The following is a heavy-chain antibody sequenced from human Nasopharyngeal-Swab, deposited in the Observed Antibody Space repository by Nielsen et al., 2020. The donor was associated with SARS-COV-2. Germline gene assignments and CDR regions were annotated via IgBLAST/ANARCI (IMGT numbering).Heavy chain of an antibody. CDR2: IYYSGSS. D-gene: IGHD1-26*01. CDR3: ARYSGSYYWFDP. CDR1: GGSISSYY. J-gene: IGHJ5*02. V-gene: IGHV4-59*01. Sequence: SETLSLTCTVSGGSISSYYWSWIRQPPGKGLEWIGYIYYSGSSNYNPSLKSRVTISVDTSKNQFSLKLSSVTAADTAVYYCARYSGSYYWFDPWGQGTLVTVSS.